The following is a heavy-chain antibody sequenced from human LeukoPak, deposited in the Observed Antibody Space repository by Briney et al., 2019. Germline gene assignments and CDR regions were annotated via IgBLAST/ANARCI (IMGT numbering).Heavy chain of an antibody. CDR3: ARLGQGDLDAFDI. CDR2: IYPGDSET. Sequence: GESLKISCQGSGYNFNSHWIGWVRQLPGKGLEWMGIIYPGDSETRNSPSFQGRVTISADKSIQTAYLQWSSLKASDSAMYYCARLGQGDLDAFDIWGQGTMVTVSS. V-gene: IGHV5-51*01. J-gene: IGHJ3*02. CDR1: GYNFNSHW. D-gene: IGHD1-26*01.